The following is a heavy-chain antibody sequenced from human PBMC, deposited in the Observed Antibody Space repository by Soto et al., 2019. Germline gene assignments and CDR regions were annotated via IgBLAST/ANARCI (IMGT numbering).Heavy chain of an antibody. V-gene: IGHV3-30-3*01. CDR3: ARAGCDGGRCYTLVGLRYGMDV. CDR2: MSYDGSNK. CDR1: GFTFSSYA. Sequence: QVQLVESGGGVVQPGRSLRLSCAASGFTFSSYAMYWVRQAPGKGLEWVAVMSYDGSNKYYADSVKGRFTISRDNSKNTLYLQMNSLRAEDTAVYYCARAGCDGGRCYTLVGLRYGMDVWGQGTTVTVSS. J-gene: IGHJ6*02. D-gene: IGHD2-15*01.